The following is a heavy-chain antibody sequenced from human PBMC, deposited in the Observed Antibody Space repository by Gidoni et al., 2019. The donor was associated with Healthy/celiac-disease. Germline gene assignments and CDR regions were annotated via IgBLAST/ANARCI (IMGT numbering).Heavy chain of an antibody. Sequence: QVQLVESGGGVVQPGRSLRLSCAASGFTFSSYGMHWVRQAPGKGLEWVAVIWYDGSNKYYADSVKGRFTISRDNSKNTLYLQMNSLRAEDTAVYYCARVRSIAARHYYGMDVWGQGTTVTVSS. J-gene: IGHJ6*02. CDR1: GFTFSSYG. CDR3: ARVRSIAARHYYGMDV. D-gene: IGHD6-6*01. CDR2: IWYDGSNK. V-gene: IGHV3-33*01.